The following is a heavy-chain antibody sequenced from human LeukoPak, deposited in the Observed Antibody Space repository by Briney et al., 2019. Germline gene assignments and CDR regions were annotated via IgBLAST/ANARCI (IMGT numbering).Heavy chain of an antibody. J-gene: IGHJ4*02. V-gene: IGHV3-33*01. Sequence: PGGSLRLSCAASGFTFSSYGMHWVRQAPGKGLEWVAVIWYDGSHKYYADSVKGRFTISRDNSKNMLYLQLNSLTTEDTALYYCARDFWWLPDYWGQGTLVTVSS. CDR3: ARDFWWLPDY. CDR1: GFTFSSYG. D-gene: IGHD3-3*01. CDR2: IWYDGSHK.